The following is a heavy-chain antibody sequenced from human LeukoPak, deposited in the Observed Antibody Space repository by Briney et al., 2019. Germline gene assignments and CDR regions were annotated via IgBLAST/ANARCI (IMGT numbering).Heavy chain of an antibody. CDR3: AKGPWRGGYSYYFDY. CDR2: ISYDGSNK. D-gene: IGHD4-23*01. CDR1: GFTFSSYG. J-gene: IGHJ4*02. Sequence: GGSLRLSCAASGFTFSSYGMHWVRQAPGKGLEWVAVISYDGSNKYYADSVKGRFTISRDNSKNTLYLQMNSLRAKDTAVYYCAKGPWRGGYSYYFDYWGQGTLVTVSS. V-gene: IGHV3-30*18.